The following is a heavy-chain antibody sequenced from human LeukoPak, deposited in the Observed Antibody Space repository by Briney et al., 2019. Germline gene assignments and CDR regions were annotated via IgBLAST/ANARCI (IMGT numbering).Heavy chain of an antibody. CDR1: GFTFSRYA. CDR2: ISYDGSNK. V-gene: IGHV3-30-3*01. J-gene: IGHJ4*02. D-gene: IGHD5-18*01. CDR3: AKAHSTAMVYFDY. Sequence: QAGGSLRLACAASGFTFSRYAMHWVRRAPGKGLEWVALISYDGSNKYYADSVKGRFTISRDNSKNTLYLQMNSLRAEDTAVYYCAKAHSTAMVYFDYWGQGTLVTVSS.